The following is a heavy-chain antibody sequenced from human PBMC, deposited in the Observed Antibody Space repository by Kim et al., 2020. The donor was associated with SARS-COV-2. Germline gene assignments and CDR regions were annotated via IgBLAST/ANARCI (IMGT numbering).Heavy chain of an antibody. CDR1: GFTFSSYG. CDR2: ISYDGSNK. V-gene: IGHV3-30*18. D-gene: IGHD3-10*01. J-gene: IGHJ3*02. CDR3: AKDHYGSGAVRFGAFDI. Sequence: GRSLRLSCAASGFTFSSYGMHWVRQAPGKGLEWVAVISYDGSNKYYADSVKGRFTISRDNSKNTLYLQMNSLRAEDTAVYYCAKDHYGSGAVRFGAFDIWGQGTMVTVSS.